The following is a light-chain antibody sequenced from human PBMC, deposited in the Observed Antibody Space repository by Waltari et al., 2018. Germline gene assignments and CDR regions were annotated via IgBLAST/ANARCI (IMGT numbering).Light chain of an antibody. V-gene: IGLV1-40*01. CDR1: SSNIGAGHD. J-gene: IGLJ3*02. CDR2: GNN. CDR3: QSFDSNVRGGVV. Sequence: QSILTQPTSVSGAPGQRVTISCTGSSSNIGAGHDVHWYQAFPGTAPKLLIYGNNNRPSGVPDRCSGSKSGSSASLAINGLQAEDEAEYYCQSFDSNVRGGVVFGGGTKVTVL.